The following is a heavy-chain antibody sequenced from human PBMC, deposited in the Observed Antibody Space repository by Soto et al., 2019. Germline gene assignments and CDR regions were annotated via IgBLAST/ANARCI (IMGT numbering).Heavy chain of an antibody. D-gene: IGHD4-17*01. CDR2: IYYSGDT. V-gene: IGHV4-31*03. CDR3: ARDDYDDGGNDWFDP. CDR1: GDSISSAGYY. J-gene: IGHJ5*02. Sequence: QVQLQESGPGLVKPSQTLSLTCTVSGDSISSAGYYWSWIRQHPVKGLEWIGNIYYSGDTHYNPSLKSRVAISMDTSKNQFSLKLSAVTAADTAVYYCARDDYDDGGNDWFDPWGQGTLVTVSS.